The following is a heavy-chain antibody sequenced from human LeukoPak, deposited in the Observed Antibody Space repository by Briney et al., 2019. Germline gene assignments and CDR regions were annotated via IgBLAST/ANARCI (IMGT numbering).Heavy chain of an antibody. D-gene: IGHD6-19*01. Sequence: SETLSLTCAVSGGSFSGYYWNWIRQSPGKGLEWIGEINHSGSTHYNPSLKSRVTISVDTSQKQFSLRLTSVTAADTAVYYCARHKYSSGWPPEGAFDIWGQGTMVTVSS. CDR2: INHSGST. CDR1: GGSFSGYY. J-gene: IGHJ3*02. CDR3: ARHKYSSGWPPEGAFDI. V-gene: IGHV4-34*01.